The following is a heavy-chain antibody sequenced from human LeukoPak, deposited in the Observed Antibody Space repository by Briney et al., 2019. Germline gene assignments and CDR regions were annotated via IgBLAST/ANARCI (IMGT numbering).Heavy chain of an antibody. CDR1: GFTFDDYG. CDR3: ARGRGWFGATDY. CDR2: MNWNGVST. D-gene: IGHD3-10*01. J-gene: IGHJ4*02. Sequence: RPGGSLRLSCAASGFTFDDYGMSWVRQAPGKGLEWVSGMNWNGVSTGYADSVKGRFTISRDNAKNSLYLQMNSLRADDTALYYCARGRGWFGATDYWGQGVLVTVSS. V-gene: IGHV3-20*04.